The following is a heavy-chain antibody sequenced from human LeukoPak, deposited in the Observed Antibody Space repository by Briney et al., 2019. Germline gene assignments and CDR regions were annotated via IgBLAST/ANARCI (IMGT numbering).Heavy chain of an antibody. V-gene: IGHV4-59*01. CDR2: IYYSGST. J-gene: IGHJ4*02. D-gene: IGHD4-17*01. Sequence: SETLSLTCTVSGGPISSYYWSWIRQPPGKGLEWIGYIYYSGSTNYNPSLKSRVTISVDTSKNQFSLKLSSVTAADTAVYYCARVFSDYGYFDYWGQGTLVTVSS. CDR1: GGPISSYY. CDR3: ARVFSDYGYFDY.